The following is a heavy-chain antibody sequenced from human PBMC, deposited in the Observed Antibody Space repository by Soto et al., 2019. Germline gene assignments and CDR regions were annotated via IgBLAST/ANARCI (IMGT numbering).Heavy chain of an antibody. Sequence: QITLKESGPTLVKPTQTLTLTCTFSGFSLSTSGVGVGWIRQPPGKALEWLALIYWNDDKSYSPSLKSRLTITKDTSKNQVVLTMTNMDPVDTATYYCAHRRLSYYYGSGSYFGDNWFDPWGQGTLVTVSS. D-gene: IGHD3-10*01. CDR3: AHRRLSYYYGSGSYFGDNWFDP. CDR1: GFSLSTSGVG. V-gene: IGHV2-5*01. CDR2: IYWNDDK. J-gene: IGHJ5*02.